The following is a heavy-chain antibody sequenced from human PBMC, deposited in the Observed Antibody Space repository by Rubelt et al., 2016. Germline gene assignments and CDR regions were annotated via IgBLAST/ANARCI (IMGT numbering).Heavy chain of an antibody. D-gene: IGHD6-13*01. CDR2: IFSNDET. V-gene: IGHV2-26*01. Sequence: GKALEWLAHIFSNDETSYSTSLKSRLTLSKDTSKSKVVLTMTNMDPVDTATYYCARISVAAAGQPFDYWGQGTLVTVSS. CDR3: ARISVAAAGQPFDY. J-gene: IGHJ4*02.